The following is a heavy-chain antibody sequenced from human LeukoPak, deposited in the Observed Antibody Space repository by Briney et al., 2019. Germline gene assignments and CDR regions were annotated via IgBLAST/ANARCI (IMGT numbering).Heavy chain of an antibody. J-gene: IGHJ4*02. D-gene: IGHD6-19*01. CDR3: AREGPRWYSSGGFDY. CDR2: IYYSGST. V-gene: IGHV4-59*12. Sequence: SETLSLTCTVSGGSISSYYWSWIRQPPGKGLEWIGYIYYSGSTNYNPSLKSRVTISVDTSKNQFSLKLSSVTAADTAVYYCAREGPRWYSSGGFDYWGQGTLVTVSS. CDR1: GGSISSYY.